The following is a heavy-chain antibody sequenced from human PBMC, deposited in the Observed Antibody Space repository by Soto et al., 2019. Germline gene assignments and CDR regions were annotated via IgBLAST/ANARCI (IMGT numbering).Heavy chain of an antibody. CDR1: GGSISSGGYY. CDR2: IYYSGST. Sequence: SETLSLACTVSGGSISSGGYYWSSIRQHPGKGLEWIGYIYYSGSTSYNPFLKSRVTISVDTSRNQFSLKLSSVTAAATAVYYCAREVGSPNYFDYWGQGTLVAVSS. CDR3: AREVGSPNYFDY. J-gene: IGHJ4*02. D-gene: IGHD1-26*01. V-gene: IGHV4-31*03.